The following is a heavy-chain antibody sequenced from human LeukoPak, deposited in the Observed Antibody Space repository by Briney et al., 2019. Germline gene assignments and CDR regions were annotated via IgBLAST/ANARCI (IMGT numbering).Heavy chain of an antibody. D-gene: IGHD4-17*01. CDR3: ARAGVYGDYAAY. CDR2: IKQDGSEK. Sequence: GGSLRLPCAASGFTFSSYWMSWVRQAPGKGLEWVANIKQDGSEKYYVDSVKGRFTISRDNSKYTLFLQMNSLRSEDTAVYYCARAGVYGDYAAYWGQGTLVTVSS. V-gene: IGHV3-7*03. CDR1: GFTFSSYW. J-gene: IGHJ4*02.